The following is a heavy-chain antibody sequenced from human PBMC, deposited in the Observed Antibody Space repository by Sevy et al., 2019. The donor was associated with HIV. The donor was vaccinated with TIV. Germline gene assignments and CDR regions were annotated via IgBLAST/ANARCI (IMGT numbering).Heavy chain of an antibody. Sequence: TLSLTCAVYGGSFSGYYWNWIRQPPGKGLEWIGEINHTGSTNYNPSLKSRVTISVDTSKTQVSLKLSSVTAADTAIYYCARAPPIVVVPGAPSWFDPWGQGTLVTVSP. V-gene: IGHV4-34*01. CDR1: GGSFSGYY. D-gene: IGHD2-2*01. J-gene: IGHJ5*02. CDR2: INHTGST. CDR3: ARAPPIVVVPGAPSWFDP.